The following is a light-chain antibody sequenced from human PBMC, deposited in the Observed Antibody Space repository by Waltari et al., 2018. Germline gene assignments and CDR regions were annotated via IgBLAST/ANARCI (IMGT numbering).Light chain of an antibody. J-gene: IGLJ3*02. V-gene: IGLV2-14*03. CDR1: NSDVVVHHY. CDR3: SSYTTSNTWV. CDR2: AVN. Sequence: SALLQPASLSGSPGQSTTIPCHGTNSDVVVHHYVFWYQQHPGKAHKLMIYAVNKRPSGVSDRFSGSRSGNTASLTISGLQAEDEADYYCSSYTTSNTWVFGGGTKLTVL.